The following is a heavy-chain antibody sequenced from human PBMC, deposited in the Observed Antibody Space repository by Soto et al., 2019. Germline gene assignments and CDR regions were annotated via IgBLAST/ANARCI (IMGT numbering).Heavy chain of an antibody. CDR2: IIPIFGTA. J-gene: IGHJ4*02. V-gene: IGHV1-69*13. Sequence: ASVKVSCKASGGTFSSYAISWVRQAPGQGLEWMGGIIPIFGTANYAQKFQGRVTITADESTSTAYMELSSLRSEDTAVYYCAREANNWKLWYFDYWGQGTLVTVSS. D-gene: IGHD1-20*01. CDR1: GGTFSSYA. CDR3: AREANNWKLWYFDY.